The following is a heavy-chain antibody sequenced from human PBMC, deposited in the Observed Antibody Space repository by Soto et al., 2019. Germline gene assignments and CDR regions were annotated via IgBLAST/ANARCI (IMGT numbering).Heavy chain of an antibody. J-gene: IGHJ5*02. CDR3: ARGALGGGYWIPPPNWLDP. D-gene: IGHD1-1*01. CDR2: IYYSGST. CDR1: GGSISSSSYY. Sequence: SETLSLTCTVSGGSISSSSYYWGWIRQPPGKGLEGIGSIYYSGSTYYNPSLKSRVTISVDTSKNQFSLKLSSVTAADTAVYYCARGALGGGYWIPPPNWLDPWGQGTLVTYSS. V-gene: IGHV4-39*01.